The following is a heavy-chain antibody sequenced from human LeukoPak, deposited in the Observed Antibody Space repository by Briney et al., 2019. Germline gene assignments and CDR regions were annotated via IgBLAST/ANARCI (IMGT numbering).Heavy chain of an antibody. D-gene: IGHD6-19*01. V-gene: IGHV3-21*01. CDR3: ARDRGSGWHTFDY. CDR1: GFTFSSYY. Sequence: GGSLRLSCAASGFTFSSYYMSWVRQAPGKGLEWVSSISSSSSYMFYADSVRGRFTISRDNAKNSLYLQMNSLRAGDTAVYYCARDRGSGWHTFDYWGQGTLVTVSS. CDR2: ISSSSSYM. J-gene: IGHJ4*02.